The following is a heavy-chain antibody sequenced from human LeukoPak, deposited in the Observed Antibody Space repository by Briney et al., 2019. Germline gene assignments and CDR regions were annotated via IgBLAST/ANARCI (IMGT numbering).Heavy chain of an antibody. CDR3: ARGSGKSFRSIDP. D-gene: IGHD1-14*01. Sequence: PSETLSLTCTVSGDSISGSNYHWGWIRQPPGKGLEWIGFIYYSGSTNYNPSLKSRVTISVDTSRNQFSLKLTSVTPADTAVYYCARGSGKSFRSIDPWGQGTLVTVSS. CDR2: IYYSGST. V-gene: IGHV4-61*05. J-gene: IGHJ5*02. CDR1: GDSISGSNYH.